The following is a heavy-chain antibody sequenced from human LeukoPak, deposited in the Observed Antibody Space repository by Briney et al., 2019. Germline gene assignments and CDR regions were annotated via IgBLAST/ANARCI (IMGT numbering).Heavy chain of an antibody. Sequence: GGSLRLSCAASGFTFSSYAMHWVRQAPGKGLEWVAVIWYDGNNKYYEDSVKGRFTISRDNSKNTLYLQMNSLRAEDTAVYYCARDRSTDAFDVWGQGTMVIVSS. CDR1: GFTFSSYA. CDR3: ARDRSTDAFDV. V-gene: IGHV3-33*08. D-gene: IGHD5/OR15-5a*01. J-gene: IGHJ3*01. CDR2: IWYDGNNK.